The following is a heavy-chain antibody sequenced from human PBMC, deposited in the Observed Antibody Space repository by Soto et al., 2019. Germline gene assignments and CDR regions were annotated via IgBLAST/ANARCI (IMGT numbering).Heavy chain of an antibody. V-gene: IGHV3-33*01. J-gene: IGHJ4*02. CDR3: ARAGARIDSSGKFDY. Sequence: HVQLVESGGGVVQPGRSLRLSCVASGFKFTDYGLNWVRQTPGKGLEWVAISWFDGSIAYYAESVKGRFTISRDDSRNTVYLHMNSLRGEDTAMYYCARAGARIDSSGKFDYWGQGTQVTVSS. D-gene: IGHD3-22*01. CDR1: GFKFTDYG. CDR2: SWFDGSIA.